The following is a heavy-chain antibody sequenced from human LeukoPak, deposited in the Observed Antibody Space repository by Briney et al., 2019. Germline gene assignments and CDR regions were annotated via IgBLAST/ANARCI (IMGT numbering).Heavy chain of an antibody. CDR1: GHSVPRNNAP. CDR3: ARDRGSSGWYSHFDY. CDR2: TYYRSKWYN. Sequence: SQTLSLTCAISGHSVPRNNAPWNWISQSPSRGLERLGRTYYRSKWYNDYAVSVKSRITTTPDTSKNQFSLQLNSVTPEDTAVYYCARDRGSSGWYSHFDYWGQGTLVTVSS. V-gene: IGHV6-1*01. D-gene: IGHD6-19*01. J-gene: IGHJ4*02.